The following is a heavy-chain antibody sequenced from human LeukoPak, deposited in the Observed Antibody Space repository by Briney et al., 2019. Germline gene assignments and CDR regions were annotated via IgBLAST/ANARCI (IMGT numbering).Heavy chain of an antibody. CDR3: ARDSIPVSGSFDY. V-gene: IGHV3-11*04. CDR1: GFTFSDYY. J-gene: IGHJ4*02. D-gene: IGHD6-25*01. Sequence: PGGSLRLSCAASGFTFSDYYMSWLRQAPGKGLEWVSYIRSSGSTIYYADSVKGRFTISRDNAKNSLYLQMNSLRAEDTAVYYCARDSIPVSGSFDYWGQGTLVTVSS. CDR2: IRSSGSTI.